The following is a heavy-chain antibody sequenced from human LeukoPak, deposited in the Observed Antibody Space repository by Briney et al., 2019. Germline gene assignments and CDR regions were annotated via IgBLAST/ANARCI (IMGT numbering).Heavy chain of an antibody. V-gene: IGHV1-69*06. CDR3: ARDREVVTDYYYYYYMDV. J-gene: IGHJ6*03. CDR1: GGTFSSYA. D-gene: IGHD2-21*02. CDR2: IIPIFGTA. Sequence: ASVKVSCKASGGTFSSYAISWVRQAPGQGLEWMGGIIPIFGTANYAQKFQGRVTITADKSTSTAYMELSSLRSEDTAVYYCARDREVVTDYYYYYYMDVWGKGTTVTVSS.